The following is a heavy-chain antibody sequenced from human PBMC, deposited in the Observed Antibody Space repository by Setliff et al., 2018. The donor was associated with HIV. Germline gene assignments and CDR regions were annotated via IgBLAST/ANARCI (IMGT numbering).Heavy chain of an antibody. CDR2: ISSRGSNYI. CDR1: AFTFSDYY. CDR3: ARGGDRQQLVLIDY. Sequence: GGSLRLSCAASAFTFSDYYMSWIRQAPGKGLEWISYISSRGSNYINYADSVKGRFTIPRDNAKNSLYLQMNSLRAEDTAVYYCARGGDRQQLVLIDYWGQGTLVTVSS. D-gene: IGHD6-13*01. J-gene: IGHJ4*02. V-gene: IGHV3-11*05.